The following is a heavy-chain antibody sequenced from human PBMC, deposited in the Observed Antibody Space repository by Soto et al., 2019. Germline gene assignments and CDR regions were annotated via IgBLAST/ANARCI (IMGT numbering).Heavy chain of an antibody. D-gene: IGHD1-1*01. CDR2: IFYSGTT. V-gene: IGHV4-30-4*01. J-gene: IGHJ6*02. CDR3: ARGLWVEPELYYYGMDV. CDR1: GDSISSADYY. Sequence: LSLTCTVSGDSISSADYYWSWIRQTPGKGLEWIGHIFYSGTTYYNPSLKSRLTISVDTSKNHFSLRLTSVTAADTAVYYCARGLWVEPELYYYGMDVWGQGTTVTVSS.